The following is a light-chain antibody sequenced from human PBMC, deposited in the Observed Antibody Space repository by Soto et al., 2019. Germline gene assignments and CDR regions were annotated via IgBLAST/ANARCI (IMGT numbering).Light chain of an antibody. CDR2: DAS. CDR1: QSVSRY. V-gene: IGKV3-11*01. CDR3: QQRRNWPPRLT. J-gene: IGKJ3*01. Sequence: EILLTQSPATLSLSPGERATLSCRASQSVSRYLAWYQQKPGQAPRLLIYDASNRATGTPARFSGSGSGTDFTLTISSLEPEDFAVYYCQQRRNWPPRLTCGPGTKVDIK.